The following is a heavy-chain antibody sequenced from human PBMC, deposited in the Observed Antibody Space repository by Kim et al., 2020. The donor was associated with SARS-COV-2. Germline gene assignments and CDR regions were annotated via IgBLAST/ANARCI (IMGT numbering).Heavy chain of an antibody. D-gene: IGHD3-9*01. Sequence: GGSLRLSCAASGFTVSSNYMSWVRQAPGKGLEWVSVIYSGGSTYYADSVKGRFTISRDNSKNTLYLQMNSQRAEDTAVYYCARDIDILTGSGYFDLWGRGTLVTVSS. CDR3: ARDIDILTGSGYFDL. J-gene: IGHJ2*01. CDR2: IYSGGST. V-gene: IGHV3-53*01. CDR1: GFTVSSNY.